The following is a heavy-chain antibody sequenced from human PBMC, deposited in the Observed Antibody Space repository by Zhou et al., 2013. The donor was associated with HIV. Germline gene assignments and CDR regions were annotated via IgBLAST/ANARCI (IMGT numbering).Heavy chain of an antibody. CDR1: GYTFTGYY. CDR2: INPNSGGT. V-gene: IGHV1-2*02. D-gene: IGHD3-3*01. J-gene: IGHJ6*02. CDR3: ARVSVYPRGYYALDV. Sequence: QVQLVQSGAEVKKPGASVKVSCKASGYTFTGYYMHWVRQAPGQGLEWMGWINPNSGGTNYAQKFQGRVTMTRDTSISTAYMELSRLRSEDTAKYYCARVSVYPRGYYALDVWGQGTTVTVSS.